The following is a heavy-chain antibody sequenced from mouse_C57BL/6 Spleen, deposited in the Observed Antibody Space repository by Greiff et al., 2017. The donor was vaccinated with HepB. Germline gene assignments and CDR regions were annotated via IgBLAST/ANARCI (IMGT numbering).Heavy chain of an antibody. V-gene: IGHV1-4*01. J-gene: IGHJ4*01. Sequence: VQLQQSGAELARPGASVKMSCKASGYTFTSYTMHWVKQRPGQGLEWIGYINPSSGYTKYNQKFKDKATLTADKSSSTAYMQLSSLTSEDSAVYYCARKVYDYYAMDYWGQRTSVTVSS. CDR1: GYTFTSYT. CDR3: ARKVYDYYAMDY. D-gene: IGHD2-12*01. CDR2: INPSSGYT.